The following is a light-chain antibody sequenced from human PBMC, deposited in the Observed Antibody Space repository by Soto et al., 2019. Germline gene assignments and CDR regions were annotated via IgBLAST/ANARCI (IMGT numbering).Light chain of an antibody. CDR1: QTISSY. V-gene: IGKV1-39*01. CDR3: LHNYSTHRWT. Sequence: DIQMTQSPSSLSASVGDRVTITCRASQTISSYLNWYQQKPGQAPTLLIYAASPLASGVPSRFSADGSGTGSTLTISSPRLQYDASYYYLHNYSTHRWTFGQGTKVDLK. CDR2: AAS. J-gene: IGKJ1*01.